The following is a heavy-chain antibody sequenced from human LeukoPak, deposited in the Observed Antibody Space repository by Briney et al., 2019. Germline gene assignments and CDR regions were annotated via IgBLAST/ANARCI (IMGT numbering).Heavy chain of an antibody. CDR2: IYHSGST. CDR1: GGSISSSNW. CDR3: ARGAAGYSYG. V-gene: IGHV4-4*02. D-gene: IGHD5-18*01. J-gene: IGHJ4*02. Sequence: SETLSLTCAVSGGSISSSNWWSWVRQPPGKGLEWIGEIYHSGSTNYNPSLKSRVTISIDTSKNQFSLRLSSMTAADTAVYYCARGAAGYSYGWGQGTLVTVSS.